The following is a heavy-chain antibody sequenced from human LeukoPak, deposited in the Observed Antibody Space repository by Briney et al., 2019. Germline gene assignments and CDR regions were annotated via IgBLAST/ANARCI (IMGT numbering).Heavy chain of an antibody. V-gene: IGHV1-2*02. CDR1: GYTFTDYY. D-gene: IGHD3-3*01. CDR3: ASISEVWSGYYTVHFDY. Sequence: ASVKVSCKASGYTFTDYYMHWLRQAPGQGLEWMGRINPNSGDTNYAQKFQGRVTMTRDTSISTAYMELSRLRFDDTAVYYCASISEVWSGYYTVHFDYWAREPWSPSPQ. CDR2: INPNSGDT. J-gene: IGHJ4*02.